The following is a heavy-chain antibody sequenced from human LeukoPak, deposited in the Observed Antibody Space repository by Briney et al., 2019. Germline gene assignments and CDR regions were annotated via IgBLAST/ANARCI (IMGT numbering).Heavy chain of an antibody. CDR2: YSRYGGGT. J-gene: IGHJ3*02. D-gene: IGHD3-3*01. CDR1: GFPFRTYA. CDR3: VKEQTFFGVVMDI. V-gene: IGHV3-64D*09. Sequence: GEPLSLLCSASGFPFRTYAVHWLRPAPAKGLQYVAAYSRYGGGTYYADAVKGRFNISRDNSKNTLFLQISNLRAEDTAVYYCVKEQTFFGVVMDIWGQGTMVTVSS.